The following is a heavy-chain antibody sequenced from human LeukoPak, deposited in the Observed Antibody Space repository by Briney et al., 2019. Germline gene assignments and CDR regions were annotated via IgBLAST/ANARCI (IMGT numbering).Heavy chain of an antibody. J-gene: IGHJ4*02. CDR3: ARIAAHSSSWYDGGY. Sequence: PGGSLRLSCAASGFTLSSYWMHWVRQAPGKGLVWVSRINRDGRSTTYADSVKGRITISRDNAKNTLYLQMNSLRAEDTGVYYCARIAAHSSSWYDGGYWGQGTLVTVSS. D-gene: IGHD6-13*01. V-gene: IGHV3-74*01. CDR2: INRDGRST. CDR1: GFTLSSYW.